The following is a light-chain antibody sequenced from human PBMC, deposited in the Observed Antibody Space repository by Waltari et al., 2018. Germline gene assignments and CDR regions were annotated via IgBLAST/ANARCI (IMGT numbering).Light chain of an antibody. CDR2: EVS. Sequence: QSALTQPASVSGSPGQSITISCTGTSSDGGDYNYVSWYQQYPGKAPKLIIYEVSNRPSGVSNRFSGSKSGNTASLTISGLQAEDEADYYCSSYSSSSTLVFGTGTKVIVL. V-gene: IGLV2-14*01. CDR1: SSDGGDYNY. J-gene: IGLJ1*01. CDR3: SSYSSSSTLV.